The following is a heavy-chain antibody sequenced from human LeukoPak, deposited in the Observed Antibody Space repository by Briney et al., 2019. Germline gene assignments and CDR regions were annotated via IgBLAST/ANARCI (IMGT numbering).Heavy chain of an antibody. D-gene: IGHD1-7*01. V-gene: IGHV3-30-3*01. CDR2: ISYDGSNK. CDR3: AKGPAAGTTALDY. J-gene: IGHJ4*02. Sequence: PGGSLRLSCAASGFTFSNYAMHWVRQAPGKGLEWVAVISYDGSNKYYADSVKGRFTISRDNSKNTLYLQMNSLRAEDTAVYYCAKGPAAGTTALDYWGQGTLVTVSS. CDR1: GFTFSNYA.